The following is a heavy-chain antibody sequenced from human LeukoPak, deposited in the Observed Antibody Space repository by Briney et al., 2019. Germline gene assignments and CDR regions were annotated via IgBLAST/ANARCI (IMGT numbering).Heavy chain of an antibody. J-gene: IGHJ4*02. D-gene: IGHD6-6*01. V-gene: IGHV3-74*01. CDR3: ARLSYRPESSIAARPYDY. CDR1: GFTFSSYW. Sequence: PGGSLRLSCAASGFTFSSYWMHWVRQAPGKGLVWVSRINGNGSSTDYADSVKGRFTISRDNAKNTLYLQMNSLRAEDTAVYYCARLSYRPESSIAARPYDYWGQGILVTVSS. CDR2: INGNGSST.